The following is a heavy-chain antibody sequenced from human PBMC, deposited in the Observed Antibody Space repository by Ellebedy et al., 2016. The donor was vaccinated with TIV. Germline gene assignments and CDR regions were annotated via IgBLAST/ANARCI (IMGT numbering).Heavy chain of an antibody. V-gene: IGHV4-59*12. Sequence: SETLSLTXTVSGGSISSYYWSWIRQPPGKGLEWIGYIYYSGSTNYNPSLKSRVTISVDTSKNQFSLKLSSVTAADTAVYYCARRWQLVPPYYFDYWGQGTLVTVSS. D-gene: IGHD6-6*01. CDR1: GGSISSYY. J-gene: IGHJ4*02. CDR2: IYYSGST. CDR3: ARRWQLVPPYYFDY.